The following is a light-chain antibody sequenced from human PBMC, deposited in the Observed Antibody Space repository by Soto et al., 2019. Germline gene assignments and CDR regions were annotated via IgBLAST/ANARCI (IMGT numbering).Light chain of an antibody. CDR1: SSNIGSHY. Sequence: QSVLTQPPSASGTPGQRGTISCSGSSSNIGSHYVYWYQQLPGTAPKLLIYRNNQRPSGVPDRFSGSKSGTSASLAISGLRSEDEADYYCAAWDDSLRGWVFGGGTKLTVL. V-gene: IGLV1-47*01. CDR2: RNN. CDR3: AAWDDSLRGWV. J-gene: IGLJ3*02.